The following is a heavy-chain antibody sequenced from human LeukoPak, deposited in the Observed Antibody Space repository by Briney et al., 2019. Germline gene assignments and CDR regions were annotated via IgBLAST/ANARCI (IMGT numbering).Heavy chain of an antibody. CDR1: GFTFSDYW. D-gene: IGHD6-19*01. CDR2: LRPDGSDK. Sequence: GGSLRLSCTGSGFTFSDYWMTWARQAPGKGLEWVANLRPDGSDKYYVDSVKGRFTISRDNAKKLVYLQMNSLRAEDTAVYYCARDMEEQWPSDAFDIWGQGTMVTVSS. J-gene: IGHJ3*02. V-gene: IGHV3-7*01. CDR3: ARDMEEQWPSDAFDI.